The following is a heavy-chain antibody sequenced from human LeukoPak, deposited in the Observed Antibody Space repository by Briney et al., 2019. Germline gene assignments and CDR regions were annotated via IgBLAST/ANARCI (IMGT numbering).Heavy chain of an antibody. CDR2: ISRSDGTA. CDR1: GFTFSAFA. CDR3: ARDDYGDWPPLFDY. D-gene: IGHD4-17*01. J-gene: IGHJ4*02. V-gene: IGHV3-23*01. Sequence: GGSLRLSCAASGFTFSAFAMSRVRQAPGKGLEWVSFISRSDGTAYYADSVKGRFTISRDNSKNTLYLQMNSLRAEDTAQYFCARDDYGDWPPLFDYWGQGTLVTVSS.